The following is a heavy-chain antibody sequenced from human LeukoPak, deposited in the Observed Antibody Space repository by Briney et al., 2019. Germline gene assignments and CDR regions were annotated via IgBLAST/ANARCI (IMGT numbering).Heavy chain of an antibody. V-gene: IGHV3-7*01. Sequence: PGGSLRLSCEASGFSFSSYWMTWVRQPPGKGPEWVANIRQDESERYSADSVKGRFTISRDNAKKSVYLHMSSLRAEDTALYYCARLYSRVGPFDYWGQGTLVTVSS. D-gene: IGHD5-18*01. CDR3: ARLYSRVGPFDY. CDR2: IRQDESER. CDR1: GFSFSSYW. J-gene: IGHJ4*02.